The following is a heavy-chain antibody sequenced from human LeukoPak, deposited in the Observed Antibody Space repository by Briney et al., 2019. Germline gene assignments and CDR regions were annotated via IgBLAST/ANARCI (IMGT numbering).Heavy chain of an antibody. V-gene: IGHV4-34*01. D-gene: IGHD6-13*01. CDR1: GGSFSGYY. CDR3: ARERWAAGDY. J-gene: IGHJ4*02. CDR2: INHSGST. Sequence: SGTLSLTCAVYGGSFSGYYWSWIRQPPGKGLEWIGEINHSGSTNYNPSLKSRVTISVDTSKNQFSLKLSSVTAADTAVYYCARERWAAGDYWGQGTLVTVSS.